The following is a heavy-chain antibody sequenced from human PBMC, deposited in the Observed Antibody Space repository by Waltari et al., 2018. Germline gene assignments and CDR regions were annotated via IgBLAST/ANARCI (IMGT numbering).Heavy chain of an antibody. Sequence: VQLVESGGGLVKPGGSLRLSCAASGFTFSSYSMNWVRQAPGKGLEWVSSISSSSSYIYYADSVKGRFTISRDNAKNSLYLQMNSLRAEDTAVYYCARGAVAGTLSFDYWGQGTLVTVSS. CDR3: ARGAVAGTLSFDY. J-gene: IGHJ4*02. V-gene: IGHV3-21*01. D-gene: IGHD6-13*01. CDR2: ISSSSSYI. CDR1: GFTFSSYS.